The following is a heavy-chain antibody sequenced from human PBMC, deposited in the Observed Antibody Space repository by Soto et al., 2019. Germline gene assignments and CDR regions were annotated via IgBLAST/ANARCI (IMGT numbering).Heavy chain of an antibody. CDR1: VCTFSSYA. D-gene: IGHD6-13*01. V-gene: IGHV3-23*01. J-gene: IGHJ3*02. CDR2: ISGSGGST. Sequence: GRSLRLSCASSVCTFSSYAMSWVRHSPGKWLEWVSAISGSGGSTYYADSVKGRFTISRDNSKNTLYLQMNSLRAEDTAVYYCAKDLPLYSSSWSGDAFDILGQGTMVIVS. CDR3: AKDLPLYSSSWSGDAFDI.